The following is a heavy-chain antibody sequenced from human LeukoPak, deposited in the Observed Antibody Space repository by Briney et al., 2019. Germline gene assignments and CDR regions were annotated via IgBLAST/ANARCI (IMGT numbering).Heavy chain of an antibody. Sequence: GGSLRLSCAASGFTFSSYSMDWVRQAPGKGLEWVSSISSSSSYIYYADSVKGRFTISRDNAKNSLYLQMNSLRAEDTAVYYCARDQGTLFGELLSEDYWGQGTLVTVSS. V-gene: IGHV3-21*04. D-gene: IGHD3-10*01. CDR2: ISSSSSYI. J-gene: IGHJ4*02. CDR3: ARDQGTLFGELLSEDY. CDR1: GFTFSSYS.